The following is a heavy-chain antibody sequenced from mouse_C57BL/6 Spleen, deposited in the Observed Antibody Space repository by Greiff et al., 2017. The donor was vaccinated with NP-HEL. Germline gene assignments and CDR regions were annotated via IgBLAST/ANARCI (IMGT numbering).Heavy chain of an antibody. J-gene: IGHJ2*01. Sequence: QVQLQQPGAELVKPGASVKLSCKASGYTFTSYWMQWVKQRPGQGLEWIGEIDPSDSYPNYNQKFKGKATLTVDTSSSTAYMQLSSLTSEDSAVYYCAREDYYGSLYYFDYWGQGTTLTVSS. D-gene: IGHD1-1*01. CDR2: IDPSDSYP. CDR1: GYTFTSYW. V-gene: IGHV1-50*01. CDR3: AREDYYGSLYYFDY.